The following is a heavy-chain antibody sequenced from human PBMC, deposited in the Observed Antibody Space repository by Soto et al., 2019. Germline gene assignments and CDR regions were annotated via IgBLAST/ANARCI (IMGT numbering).Heavy chain of an antibody. D-gene: IGHD3-3*01. CDR3: ARLKYDFWSGYLAF. CDR1: GFTFSSYA. Sequence: GGSLRLSCAASGFTFSSYAMSWVRQAPGKGLEWVSYISSSSSTIYYADSVKGRFTISRDNAKNSLYLQMNSLRAEDTAVYYCARLKYDFWSGYLAFWGQGTLVTVSS. J-gene: IGHJ4*02. CDR2: ISSSSSTI. V-gene: IGHV3-48*01.